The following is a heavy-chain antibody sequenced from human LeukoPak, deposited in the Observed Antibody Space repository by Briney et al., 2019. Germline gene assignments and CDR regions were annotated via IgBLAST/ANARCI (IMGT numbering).Heavy chain of an antibody. CDR3: ARQVGYCSSTSCRRLAWFDP. D-gene: IGHD2-2*01. Sequence: GESLKISCKGSGYSFTSYWIGWVRQMPGKGLEWMGIIYPGDSDTRYSPSFQGQVTISADKSISTAYLQRSSLKASDTAMYYCARQVGYCSSTSCRRLAWFDPWGQGTLVTVSS. CDR1: GYSFTSYW. J-gene: IGHJ5*02. CDR2: IYPGDSDT. V-gene: IGHV5-51*01.